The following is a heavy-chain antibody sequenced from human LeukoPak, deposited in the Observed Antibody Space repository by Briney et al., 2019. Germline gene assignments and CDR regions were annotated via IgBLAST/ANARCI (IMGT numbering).Heavy chain of an antibody. Sequence: GGSLRLSCAASGFTFSSYWMHWVRQAPGKGLVWVSRINSDGSSTTYADSVKGRFTISRDNAKNTLSLQMNSLRAEDTAVYYCARVPDYDILTGYYDYWGQGTLVTVSS. CDR3: ARVPDYDILTGYYDY. CDR2: INSDGSST. CDR1: GFTFSSYW. J-gene: IGHJ4*02. V-gene: IGHV3-74*01. D-gene: IGHD3-9*01.